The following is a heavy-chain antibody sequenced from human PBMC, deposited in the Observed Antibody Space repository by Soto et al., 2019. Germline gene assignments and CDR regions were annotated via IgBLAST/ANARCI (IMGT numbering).Heavy chain of an antibody. CDR3: ARGPRLQGSLAYYYYGMDV. CDR2: MNPNSGNT. CDR1: GYTFTSYD. D-gene: IGHD6-13*01. J-gene: IGHJ6*02. V-gene: IGHV1-8*01. Sequence: QVQLVQSGAEVKKPGASVKVSCKASGYTFTSYDINWVRQATGQGLEWMGWMNPNSGNTGYAQKFQGRVTMTRNTSISTAYMELSSLRSEDTAVYYCARGPRLQGSLAYYYYGMDVWGQGTTGTVSS.